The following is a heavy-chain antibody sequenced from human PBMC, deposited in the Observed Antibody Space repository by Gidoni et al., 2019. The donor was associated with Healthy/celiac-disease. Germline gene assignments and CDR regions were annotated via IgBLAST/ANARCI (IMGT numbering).Heavy chain of an antibody. CDR3: ARDREMATIPGFDAFDI. Sequence: QVQLQESGPGLVKPSETLSLTCPVSGGSISSSYWSWIRQPAGKGLEWIGRIYTSGSTNYNPSLKSRVTMSVDTSKNQFSLKLSSVTAADTAVYYCARDREMATIPGFDAFDIWGQGTMVTVSS. V-gene: IGHV4-4*07. CDR1: GGSISSSY. CDR2: IYTSGST. J-gene: IGHJ3*02. D-gene: IGHD5-12*01.